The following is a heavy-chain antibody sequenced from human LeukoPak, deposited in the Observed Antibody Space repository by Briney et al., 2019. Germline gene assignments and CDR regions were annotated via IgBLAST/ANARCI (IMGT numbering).Heavy chain of an antibody. CDR2: INPSGGST. Sequence: EASVAVSCTASGYTFTSYYMHWVRQAPGPGLEWMGIINPSGGSTSYAQKFQGRVTMTRDTSTSTVYMELSSLRSEDTAVYYCAIGWGPHGSGSYSPNYWGQGTLVTVSS. D-gene: IGHD3-10*01. J-gene: IGHJ4*02. CDR1: GYTFTSYY. V-gene: IGHV1-46*01. CDR3: AIGWGPHGSGSYSPNY.